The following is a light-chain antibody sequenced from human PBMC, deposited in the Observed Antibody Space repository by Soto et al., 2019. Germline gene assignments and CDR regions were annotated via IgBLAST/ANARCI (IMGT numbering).Light chain of an antibody. J-gene: IGLJ1*01. CDR2: DVS. CDR3: SSFRSSSTSYV. CDR1: SSDIGDSNY. V-gene: IGLV2-14*03. Sequence: QSVLTQPASVSGSPGQSITISCTGTSSDIGDSNYVSWYQQHPGKAPKLVIYDVSNRPSGVSNRFSSSKSANTASLTISGLQAEDEADYYCSSFRSSSTSYVFGTGTKLTVL.